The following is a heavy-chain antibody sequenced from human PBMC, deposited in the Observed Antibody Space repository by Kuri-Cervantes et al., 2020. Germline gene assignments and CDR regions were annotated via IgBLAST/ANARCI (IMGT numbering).Heavy chain of an antibody. J-gene: IGHJ5*02. CDR2: INHSGST. Sequence: ESLKISCAVYGGSFSGYYWSWIRQPPGKGLEWIGEINHSGSTNYNPSLKSRVTISVDTSKNQFSLKLSSVTAADTAVYYCARGRPTRWFGEYWFDPWGQGTLVTVSS. D-gene: IGHD3-10*01. CDR3: ARGRPTRWFGEYWFDP. V-gene: IGHV4-34*01. CDR1: GGSFSGYY.